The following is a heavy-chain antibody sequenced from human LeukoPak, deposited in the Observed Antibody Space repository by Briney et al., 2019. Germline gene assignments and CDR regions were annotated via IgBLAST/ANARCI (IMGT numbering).Heavy chain of an antibody. CDR3: ARGGTTVTTLSY. Sequence: SETLSLTCAVSGGSISSGGYSWSWIRRPPGKGLEWIGYIYHIGSTYYNPSLKSRVTISVDRSKTRFSLKLRSVTAADTAVYYCARGGTTVTTLSYWGQGTLVTVSS. J-gene: IGHJ4*02. CDR1: GGSISSGGYS. D-gene: IGHD4-17*01. V-gene: IGHV4-30-2*01. CDR2: IYHIGST.